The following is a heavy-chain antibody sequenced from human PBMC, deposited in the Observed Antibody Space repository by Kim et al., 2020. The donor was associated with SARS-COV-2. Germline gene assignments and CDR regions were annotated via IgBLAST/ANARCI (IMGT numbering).Heavy chain of an antibody. CDR3: ATPPDIADYGMDV. V-gene: IGHV3-21*01. J-gene: IGHJ6*02. CDR1: GFTFSSYS. CDR2: ISSSSSYI. Sequence: GGSLRLSCAASGFTFSSYSMNWVRQAPGKGLEWVSSISSSSSYIYYADSVKGRFTISRDNAKNSLYLQMNSLRAEDTAVYYCATPPDIADYGMDVWGQGTTVTVSS. D-gene: IGHD5-12*01.